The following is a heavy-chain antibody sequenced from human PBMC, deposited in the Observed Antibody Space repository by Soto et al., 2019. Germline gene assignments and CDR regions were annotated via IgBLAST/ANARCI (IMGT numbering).Heavy chain of an antibody. CDR3: ARANYRQSTILGAVDI. CDR2: IYHSGST. Sequence: TMSLTCLLSACSLSIGCYAWHWTRQTPGKGLEWIGYIYHSGSTYYNPSLKGRVTRSVDRSKNQFSLKLSSVTAADTAVYYCARANYRQSTILGAVDIWGQGTMVTVAS. J-gene: IGHJ3*02. CDR1: ACSLSIGCYA. D-gene: IGHD4-4*01. V-gene: IGHV4-30-2*01.